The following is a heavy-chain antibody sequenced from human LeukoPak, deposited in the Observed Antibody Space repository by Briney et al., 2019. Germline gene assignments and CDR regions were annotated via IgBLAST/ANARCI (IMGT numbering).Heavy chain of an antibody. V-gene: IGHV3-23*01. Sequence: QPGGPLRLSCAASGFTFSSYAMNWVRQAPGKGLEWVSTISGSGGSTYYADSVKGRFTISRDNSKNTLYVQMNSLRAEDTAVYYCAKRAYDYGDYIDYWGQGTLVTVSS. D-gene: IGHD4-17*01. CDR2: ISGSGGST. CDR1: GFTFSSYA. J-gene: IGHJ4*02. CDR3: AKRAYDYGDYIDY.